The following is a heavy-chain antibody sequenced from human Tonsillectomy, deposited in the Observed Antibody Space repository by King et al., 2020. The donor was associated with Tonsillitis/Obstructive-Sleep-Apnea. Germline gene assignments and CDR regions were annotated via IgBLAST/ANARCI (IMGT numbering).Heavy chain of an antibody. CDR1: GFTFSSFA. Sequence: EVQLVESGGGLVQPGGSLRLSCAASGFTFSSFAMSWVRRAPGKGLEWVSTITGSGGSTYYADSVKGRFTISRDNSKNTLYLQMNSLRAEDTAVYYCAKSSMDNWSDGLDSWGQGTLVTVSS. J-gene: IGHJ4*02. D-gene: IGHD1-20*01. CDR3: AKSSMDNWSDGLDS. V-gene: IGHV3-23*04. CDR2: ITGSGGST.